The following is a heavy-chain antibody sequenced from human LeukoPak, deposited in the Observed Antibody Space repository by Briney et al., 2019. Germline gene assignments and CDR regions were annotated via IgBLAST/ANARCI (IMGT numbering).Heavy chain of an antibody. CDR1: GGSISSYY. J-gene: IGHJ4*02. CDR3: ARGGLFWSGYFDY. D-gene: IGHD3-3*01. V-gene: IGHV4-59*01. CDR2: IYYSGCT. Sequence: PSETLSLTCTVSGGSISSYYWSWIRQPPGKGLEWIGYIYYSGCTNYNPSLKSRVTISVDTSKNQFSLKLSSVTAADTAVYYCARGGLFWSGYFDYWGQGTLVTVSS.